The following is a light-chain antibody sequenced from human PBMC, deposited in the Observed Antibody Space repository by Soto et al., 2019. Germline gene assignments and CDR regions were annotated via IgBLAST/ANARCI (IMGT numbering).Light chain of an antibody. Sequence: DIQLTQSPSFLSASVGDRVTITCRASQDINTYLAWYKQKPGKAPKLLIFAASTLQNGVPSRFSCSASGTEFTVTITSLQPEDFATYYCQQRKSYPITFGQGTRLEIK. CDR2: AAS. V-gene: IGKV1-9*01. CDR1: QDINTY. CDR3: QQRKSYPIT. J-gene: IGKJ5*01.